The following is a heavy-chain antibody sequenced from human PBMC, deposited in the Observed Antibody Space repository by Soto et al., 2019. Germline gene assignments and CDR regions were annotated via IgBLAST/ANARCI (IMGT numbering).Heavy chain of an antibody. CDR2: IYYSGST. J-gene: IGHJ4*02. CDR1: GGSISSYY. CDR3: ARGAVPAAIPHFDY. V-gene: IGHV4-59*08. D-gene: IGHD2-2*02. Sequence: WETLSLTCTVSGGSISSYYWSWIRQPPGKGLEWIGYIYYSGSTNYNPSLKSRVTISVDTSKNQFSLKLSSVTAADTAVYYCARGAVPAAIPHFDYWGQGTLVTVSS.